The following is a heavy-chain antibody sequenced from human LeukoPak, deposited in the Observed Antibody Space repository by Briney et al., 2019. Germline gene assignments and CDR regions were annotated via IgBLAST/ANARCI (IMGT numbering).Heavy chain of an antibody. D-gene: IGHD6-13*01. CDR1: GFTFSSYW. V-gene: IGHV3-7*01. CDR3: AREAGIAAAVYFDY. CDR2: IKQDGSEK. Sequence: PGGSLRLSCAASGFTFSSYWMSWVRQAPAKGLEWVANIKQDGSEKYYVDSVKGRFTISRDNAKNSLYLQMNSLRAEDTAVYYCAREAGIAAAVYFDYWGQGTLVTVSS. J-gene: IGHJ4*02.